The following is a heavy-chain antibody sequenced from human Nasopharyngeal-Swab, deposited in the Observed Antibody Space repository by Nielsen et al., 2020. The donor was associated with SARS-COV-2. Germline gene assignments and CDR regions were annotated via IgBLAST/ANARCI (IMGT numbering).Heavy chain of an antibody. CDR2: ISGSGGST. D-gene: IGHD1-26*01. CDR3: AKDGLVGAPGSYFDY. CDR1: GFTLRNYD. J-gene: IGHJ4*02. V-gene: IGHV3-23*01. Sequence: GGSLRLSCVGSGFTLRNYDMGWVRQTPGKGLEWVSHISGSGGSTYYADSVKGRFTISRDNSKNTLYLQMNSLRAEDTAVYYCAKDGLVGAPGSYFDYWGQGTLVTVSS.